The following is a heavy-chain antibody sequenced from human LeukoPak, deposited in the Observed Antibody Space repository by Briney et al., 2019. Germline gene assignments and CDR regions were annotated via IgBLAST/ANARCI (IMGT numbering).Heavy chain of an antibody. CDR1: GVFISSYY. CDR2: IYYTGST. J-gene: IGHJ3*01. V-gene: IGHV4-59*01. D-gene: IGHD1-7*01. CDR3: ARQPNWNYDAFDF. Sequence: PSETLSVTCTGSGVFISSYYWSWVRQPPGKGLEWIGCIYYTGSTNYNPSLKSRVAISVDTSKNPFSLRLYSVTAADTAVYYCARQPNWNYDAFDFWGQGTMVTVSS.